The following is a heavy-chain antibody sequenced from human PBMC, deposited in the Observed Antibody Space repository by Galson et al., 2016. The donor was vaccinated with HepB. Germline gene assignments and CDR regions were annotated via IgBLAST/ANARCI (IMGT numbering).Heavy chain of an antibody. V-gene: IGHV3-23*01. J-gene: IGHJ5*02. CDR1: GFTFSSYA. Sequence: LRLSCAASGFTFSSYAMSWVRQAPGKGLEWVSGISSSGDSPYYADSMTGRFTISRDNSKNTLYLQMNSLRAEETAVYYCARIRRSDWYLHAALGWFDPWGQGTLVTVSS. CDR2: ISSSGDSP. D-gene: IGHD6-19*01. CDR3: ARIRRSDWYLHAALGWFDP.